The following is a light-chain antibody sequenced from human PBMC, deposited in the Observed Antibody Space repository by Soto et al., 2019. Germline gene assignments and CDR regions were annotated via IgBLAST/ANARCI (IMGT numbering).Light chain of an antibody. CDR2: GGS. CDR3: QQYSVSPRT. V-gene: IGKV3-20*01. CDR1: QSFSSSY. J-gene: IGKJ1*01. Sequence: EIVLTQSPGTLSLSPGEGATLSCRASQSFSSSYLAWYQQTPGQPPRLVIYGGSIRATGIPDRFSGSGSGTDFTLTISRLEPEDFAVYYCQQYSVSPRTFGQGTKVEIK.